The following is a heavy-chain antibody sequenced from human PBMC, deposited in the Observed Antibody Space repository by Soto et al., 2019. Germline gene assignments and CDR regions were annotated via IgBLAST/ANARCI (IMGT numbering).Heavy chain of an antibody. V-gene: IGHV4-61*08. Sequence: SETLSLTCTVSGGSISSGDYYWSWIRQPPGKGLEWIGYIFDSGSTNYNPSLKSRVTISVDTSKNQFSLKVISVTAADTAVYYCARDAQLSWHRWLDPWGQGTLVTVSS. D-gene: IGHD3-10*01. CDR2: IFDSGST. CDR1: GGSISSGDYY. CDR3: ARDAQLSWHRWLDP. J-gene: IGHJ5*02.